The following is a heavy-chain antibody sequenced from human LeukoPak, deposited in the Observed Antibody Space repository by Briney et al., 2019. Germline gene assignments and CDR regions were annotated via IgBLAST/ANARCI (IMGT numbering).Heavy chain of an antibody. V-gene: IGHV4-59*01. CDR1: GGSISSYY. CDR2: IYYSGST. Sequence: SETLSLTCTVSGGSISSYYWSWIRQPPGKGLEWIGYIYYSGSTNYNPPLKSRVTISVDTSKNQFSLKLSSVTAADTALYSCARGRSSGWFGYWVQRTLVTVSS. D-gene: IGHD6-19*01. CDR3: ARGRSSGWFGY. J-gene: IGHJ4*02.